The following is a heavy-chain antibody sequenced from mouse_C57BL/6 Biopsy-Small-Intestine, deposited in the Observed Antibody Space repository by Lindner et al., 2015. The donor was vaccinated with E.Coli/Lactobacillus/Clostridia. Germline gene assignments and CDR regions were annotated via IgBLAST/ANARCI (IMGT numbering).Heavy chain of an antibody. Sequence: SVKVSCKASGYTFTDYYIHWVRQAPGQGLEWMGWLNPKSGGTKYSQKFQGWVTMTRDTSSSTAYMEVSGLKVDDTAVYYCARDRGLYSGSSCADVWGQGTTVTVSS. D-gene: IGHD1-1*02. J-gene: IGHJ1*01. V-gene: IGHV1-84*02. CDR2: LNPKSGGT. CDR1: GYTFTDYY. CDR3: ARDRGLYSGSSCADV.